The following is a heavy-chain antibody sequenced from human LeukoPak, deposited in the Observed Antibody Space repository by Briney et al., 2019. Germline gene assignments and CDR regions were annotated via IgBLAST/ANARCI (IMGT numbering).Heavy chain of an antibody. J-gene: IGHJ4*02. D-gene: IGHD1-1*01. CDR1: GRSFSGYY. CDR2: INHSGST. V-gene: IGHV4-34*01. Sequence: SETLSLTCAVYGRSFSGYYWSWIRQPPGKGLEWIGEINHSGSTNYNPSLKSRVTISVDTSKNQFSLKLSPVTAADTAVYYCARGNDDFDYWGQGTLVTVSS. CDR3: ARGNDDFDY.